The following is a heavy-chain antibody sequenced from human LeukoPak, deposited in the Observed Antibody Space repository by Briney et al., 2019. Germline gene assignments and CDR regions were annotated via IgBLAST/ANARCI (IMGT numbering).Heavy chain of an antibody. Sequence: SVKVSCKASGGTFSSYAISWVRQAPGQGLEWMGRIIPILGIANYAQKFQGRVTITADKSTSTAYMELSSLRSEDTAVYYCARDRIYVDIVATDEYYFDYWGQGTLVTVSS. CDR3: ARDRIYVDIVATDEYYFDY. CDR2: IIPILGIA. D-gene: IGHD5-12*01. J-gene: IGHJ4*02. CDR1: GGTFSSYA. V-gene: IGHV1-69*04.